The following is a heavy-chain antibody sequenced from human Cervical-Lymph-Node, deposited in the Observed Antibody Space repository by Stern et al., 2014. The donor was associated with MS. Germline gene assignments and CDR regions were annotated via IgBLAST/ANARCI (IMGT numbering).Heavy chain of an antibody. CDR2: IYPGDSEP. CDR3: ARRGHGYMGIDY. Sequence: VQLVESGAEVKKPGESLRISCEVSGYKFTNNWIGWVRQMPGKGLEWMGIIYPGDSEPRYSPSFQGQVPILVDKSNTTAYLQWSSLKASDTALYYCARRGHGYMGIDYWGQGTPVTVSS. V-gene: IGHV5-51*03. D-gene: IGHD5-24*01. J-gene: IGHJ4*02. CDR1: GYKFTNNW.